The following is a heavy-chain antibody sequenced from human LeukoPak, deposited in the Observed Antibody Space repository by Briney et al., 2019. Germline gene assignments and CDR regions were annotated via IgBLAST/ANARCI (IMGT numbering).Heavy chain of an antibody. V-gene: IGHV3-66*01. D-gene: IGHD3-22*01. J-gene: IGHJ3*02. Sequence: TGGSLRLSCAASGSTFSDYYMSWVRQAPGKGLEWVSVIYSGGSTYYADSVKGRFTISRDNSKNTLYLQMNSLRAEDTAVYYCARGGGLLPDSGAFDIWGQGTMVTVSS. CDR1: GSTFSDYY. CDR3: ARGGGLLPDSGAFDI. CDR2: IYSGGST.